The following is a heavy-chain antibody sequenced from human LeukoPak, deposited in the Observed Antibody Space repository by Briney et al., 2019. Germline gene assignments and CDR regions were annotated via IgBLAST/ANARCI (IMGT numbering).Heavy chain of an antibody. CDR1: GGSISSYY. V-gene: IGHV4-59*01. J-gene: IGHJ4*02. D-gene: IGHD6-13*01. CDR2: IYYSGST. Sequence: SETLSLTCTVSGGSISSYYWSWIRQPPGKGLEWIGYIYYSGSTNYNPSLKSRVTISVDTSKNQFSLKLSSVTAADTAVYYCARVGGYSSQTYDYWGQGTLVTVSS. CDR3: ARVGGYSSQTYDY.